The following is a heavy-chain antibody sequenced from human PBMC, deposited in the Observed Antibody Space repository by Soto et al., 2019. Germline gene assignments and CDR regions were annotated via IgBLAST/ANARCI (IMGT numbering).Heavy chain of an antibody. D-gene: IGHD6-6*01. Sequence: PALSRPDGVSWGRVSSTRGGWNWNRESPSRGLEWLGRTYYRSKWYYGYAVSVKSRITIKPDTSKNQFSLQLNSVTPEDTAVYDCARIHSSSSSVTDFWGHGTKVTGSS. CDR2: TYYRSKWYY. V-gene: IGHV6-1*01. CDR3: ARIHSSSSSVTDF. J-gene: IGHJ6*02. CDR1: WGRVSSTRGG.